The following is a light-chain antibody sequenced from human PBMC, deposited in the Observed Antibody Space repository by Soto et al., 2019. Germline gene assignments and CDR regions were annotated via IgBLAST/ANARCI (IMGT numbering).Light chain of an antibody. Sequence: EIVMTQSPATLSVSPGERATLSCRASQSVSSNLAWYQQKPGQAPRLLIYGASARATGFPARFSASGSGTEFTLTISSLQSEDFAVYYCQQYNNWPWTFGQGTKVEI. CDR3: QQYNNWPWT. J-gene: IGKJ1*01. V-gene: IGKV3-15*01. CDR1: QSVSSN. CDR2: GAS.